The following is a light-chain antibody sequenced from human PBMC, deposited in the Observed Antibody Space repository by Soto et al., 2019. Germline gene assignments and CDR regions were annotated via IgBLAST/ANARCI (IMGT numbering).Light chain of an antibody. V-gene: IGLV2-14*01. J-gene: IGLJ2*01. Sequence: QSALTQPASVSAFPGQSITISCTGTSIDVGGYNYVSWYQQYPGKAPKLMIYDVTKRPSGVSNRFSGSKSGNTASLTISGLQAEDEADYYCSLYTSSSTLVFGGGTKLTVL. CDR2: DVT. CDR1: SIDVGGYNY. CDR3: SLYTSSSTLV.